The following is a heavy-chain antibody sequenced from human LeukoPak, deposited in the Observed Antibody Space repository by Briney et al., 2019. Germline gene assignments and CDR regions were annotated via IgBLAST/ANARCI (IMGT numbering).Heavy chain of an antibody. CDR3: ARDQDILTGYPDNELADFDY. V-gene: IGHV1-18*01. CDR1: GYTFTSYG. CDR2: ISAYNGNT. J-gene: IGHJ4*02. Sequence: GASVKVSCKASGYTFTSYGISWVRQAPGQGLEWMGWISAYNGNTNYAQKLQGRVTMTTDTSTSTAYMELRSLRSDDTAVYYCARDQDILTGYPDNELADFDYWGQGTLVTVSS. D-gene: IGHD3-9*01.